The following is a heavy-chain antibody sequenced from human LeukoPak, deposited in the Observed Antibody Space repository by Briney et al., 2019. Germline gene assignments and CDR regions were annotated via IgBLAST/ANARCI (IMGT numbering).Heavy chain of an antibody. V-gene: IGHV1-69*05. Sequence: SVKVSCKASGYTFTSYDINWVRQAPGQGLGWMGGIIPIFGTANYAQKFQGRVTITTDESTSTAYMELSSLRSEDTAVYYCARDRATFGVDDYYYMDVWGKGTTVTVSS. CDR2: IIPIFGTA. J-gene: IGHJ6*03. CDR3: ARDRATFGVDDYYYMDV. D-gene: IGHD3-3*01. CDR1: GYTFTSYD.